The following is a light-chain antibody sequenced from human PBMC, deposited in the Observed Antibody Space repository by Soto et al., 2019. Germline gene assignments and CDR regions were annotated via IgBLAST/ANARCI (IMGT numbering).Light chain of an antibody. CDR1: SSDVGGFNS. J-gene: IGLJ1*01. Sequence: QSALTQPASVSGSPGQSITISCTGTSSDVGGFNSVSWYQQYPGKAPKLMIYDVRNRPSGVSNRFSGSKSGNTASLTISGLQAEGEADYYCSSYTGSTPYVFGTGTKVTVL. CDR3: SSYTGSTPYV. V-gene: IGLV2-14*01. CDR2: DVR.